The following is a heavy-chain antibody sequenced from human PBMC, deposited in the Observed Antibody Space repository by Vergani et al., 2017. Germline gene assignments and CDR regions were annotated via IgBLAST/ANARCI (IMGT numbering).Heavy chain of an antibody. CDR3: ARVEYSSGAFDI. D-gene: IGHD5-18*01. J-gene: IGHJ3*02. CDR2: ISSSSSYI. CDR1: GFTLSSYS. V-gene: IGHV3-21*01. Sequence: EVQLVESGGGLVKPGGSLRLFCAASGFTLSSYSMNWVRQAPGKGLEWVSSISSSSSYISYADSVKGRFTISRDNAKNSLYLQMNSLRAEDTAVYYCARVEYSSGAFDIWGQGTMVTVSS.